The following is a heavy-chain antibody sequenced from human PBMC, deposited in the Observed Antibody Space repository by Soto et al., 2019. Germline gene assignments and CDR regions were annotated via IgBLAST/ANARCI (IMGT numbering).Heavy chain of an antibody. Sequence: ASVKVSCKASGYTFTSYDINWVRQATGQGLEWMGWMNPNSGNTGYAQKFQGRVTMTRNTSISTAYMELSSLRSEDTAVYYCARESGNWNYQGYYMDVWGKGTTVTVSS. V-gene: IGHV1-8*01. CDR2: MNPNSGNT. CDR3: ARESGNWNYQGYYMDV. D-gene: IGHD1-7*01. J-gene: IGHJ6*03. CDR1: GYTFTSYD.